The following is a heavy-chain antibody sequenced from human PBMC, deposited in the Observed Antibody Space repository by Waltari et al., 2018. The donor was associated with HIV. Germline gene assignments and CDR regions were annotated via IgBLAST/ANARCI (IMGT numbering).Heavy chain of an antibody. J-gene: IGHJ6*02. CDR3: ARDYGDYGMDV. CDR2: LFTSGRT. CDR1: GGSIISSLDR. V-gene: IGHV4-61*02. D-gene: IGHD3-10*01. Sequence: QVQLPESGPGLVKPSQTLSLTCTVSGGSIISSLDRWSWFRQPAGKGLEWIGRLFTSGRTNYNPSLESRVFISVDTSKNQLSLKLTSVTAADTAVYFCARDYGDYGMDVWGQGTTVTVSS.